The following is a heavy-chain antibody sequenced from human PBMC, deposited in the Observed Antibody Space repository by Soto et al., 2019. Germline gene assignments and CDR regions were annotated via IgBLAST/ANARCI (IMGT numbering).Heavy chain of an antibody. CDR3: AGRSGYSSSWYLGETEYYFDY. D-gene: IGHD6-13*01. Sequence: SETLSLTCTVSGGSISSYYWSWIRQPPGKGLEWIGYIYYSGSTNYNPSLKSRVTISVDTSKNQFSLKLSSVTAADTAVYYCAGRSGYSSSWYLGETEYYFDYWGQGTLVTVS. V-gene: IGHV4-59*01. J-gene: IGHJ4*02. CDR2: IYYSGST. CDR1: GGSISSYY.